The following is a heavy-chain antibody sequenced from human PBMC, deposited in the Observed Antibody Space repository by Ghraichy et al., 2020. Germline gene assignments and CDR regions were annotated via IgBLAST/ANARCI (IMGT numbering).Heavy chain of an antibody. Sequence: GESLNISCAASGFTLSTYWIHWVRQAPGKGLEWVSHINTDGSTTNYADSVKGRFTISRDNAKNTLYLQMNSLRAEDTAVYYCARSDGRIGYWGQGTLVTVPS. J-gene: IGHJ4*02. CDR1: GFTLSTYW. CDR3: ARSDGRIGY. V-gene: IGHV3-74*01. D-gene: IGHD5-24*01. CDR2: INTDGSTT.